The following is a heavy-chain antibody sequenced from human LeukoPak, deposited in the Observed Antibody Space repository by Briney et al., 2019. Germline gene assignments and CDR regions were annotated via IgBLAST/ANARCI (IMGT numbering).Heavy chain of an antibody. Sequence: GTSLRLSCVASGFIFSNHGMHWVRQAPGKGLEWVSVIASDGGAKFYADSVKGRFTLSRDNPKNMFFLQMNLLTIEDTAIYYCAREATWGQWYFDHWGQGTRSPSLQ. V-gene: IGHV3-30*03. J-gene: IGHJ4*02. D-gene: IGHD6-19*01. CDR1: GFIFSNHG. CDR2: IASDGGAK. CDR3: AREATWGQWYFDH.